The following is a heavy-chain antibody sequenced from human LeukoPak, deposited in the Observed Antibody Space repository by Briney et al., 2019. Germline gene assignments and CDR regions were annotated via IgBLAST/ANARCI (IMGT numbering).Heavy chain of an antibody. CDR3: ANFYGDKDSDFAY. V-gene: IGHV5-51*01. Sequence: GESLKISCKGSGYRFTDYWIAWVRQMPGKGLEWMAIIHPGHSDIRYSPSSEGQVTISADRSVTTAYLQWSSLKASDSAMYYCANFYGDKDSDFAYWGQGTLVTVSS. D-gene: IGHD4-23*01. CDR2: IHPGHSDI. CDR1: GYRFTDYW. J-gene: IGHJ4*02.